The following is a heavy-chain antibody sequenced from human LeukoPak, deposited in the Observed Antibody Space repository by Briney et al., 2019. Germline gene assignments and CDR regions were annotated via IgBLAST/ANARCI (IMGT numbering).Heavy chain of an antibody. CDR1: GFTFSDYY. CDR2: ISSSGSTI. CDR3: ARGEGDYYGSGSYYLTYYYYYGMDV. D-gene: IGHD3-10*01. J-gene: IGHJ6*02. V-gene: IGHV3-11*01. Sequence: GGSLRLSCAASGFTFSDYYMSWIRQAPGKGLEWVSYISSSGSTIYYADSVKGRFTISRDNAKNSLYLQINSLRAEDTAVYYCARGEGDYYGSGSYYLTYYYYYGMDVWGQGTMVTVSS.